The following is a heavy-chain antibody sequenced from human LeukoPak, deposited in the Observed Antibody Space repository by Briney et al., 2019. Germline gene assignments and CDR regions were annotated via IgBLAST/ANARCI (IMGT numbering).Heavy chain of an antibody. D-gene: IGHD3-3*01. CDR1: GYTFTSYD. Sequence: ASVKVSCKASGYTFTSYDINWVRQATGQGLEWMGWMNPNSGNTGYAQKFQGRVTITRNTSISTAYMELCSLRSEDTAVYYCARGVYYDFWSGYLSFRYYYYMDVWGKGTTVTVSS. V-gene: IGHV1-8*03. CDR3: ARGVYYDFWSGYLSFRYYYYMDV. CDR2: MNPNSGNT. J-gene: IGHJ6*03.